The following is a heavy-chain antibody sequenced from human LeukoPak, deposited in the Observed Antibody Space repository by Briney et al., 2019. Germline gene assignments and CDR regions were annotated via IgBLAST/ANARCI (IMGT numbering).Heavy chain of an antibody. Sequence: ASVNVSCKAFGYTFTSNYMHWVRQAPGQGPEGMGVISPSGGSTTYAQKFQGRVTLTRDMSTSTDYLELSSLRSEDTAVYYCARDNSVGDTAWWFDPWGQGTLVTVSS. CDR3: ARDNSVGDTAWWFDP. J-gene: IGHJ5*02. D-gene: IGHD1-26*01. CDR1: GYTFTSNY. CDR2: ISPSGGST. V-gene: IGHV1-46*01.